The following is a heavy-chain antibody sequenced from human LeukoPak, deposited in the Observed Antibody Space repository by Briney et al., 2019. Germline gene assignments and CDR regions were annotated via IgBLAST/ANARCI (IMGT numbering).Heavy chain of an antibody. D-gene: IGHD2-15*01. CDR1: LGSISRYY. CDR3: ARDLVVAAKLVLFDP. V-gene: IGHV4-4*07. J-gene: IGHJ5*02. Sequence: SETLSLTCPVSLGSISRYYWSWIRQPAAEGLEWIGRIYTSVSHNYNPSLKSRVTMSVDTSKNQFSVKLSSVPAADTAVYYCARDLVVAAKLVLFDPWGQGTLVTVSS. CDR2: IYTSVSH.